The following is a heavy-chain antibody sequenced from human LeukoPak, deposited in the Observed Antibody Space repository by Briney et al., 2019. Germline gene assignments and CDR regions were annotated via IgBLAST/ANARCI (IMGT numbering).Heavy chain of an antibody. J-gene: IGHJ3*02. CDR2: IYYSGSA. V-gene: IGHV4-59*08. Sequence: SETLSLTCTVSGGSISGYYWSWIRQPPGEGLEWIGYIYYSGSANYNPSLRSRVIILVDTSKNQFSLKLSSVTAADTAVYYCARGTVTTSMKASDIWGQGTMVTVSS. CDR1: GGSISGYY. CDR3: ARGTVTTSMKASDI. D-gene: IGHD4-17*01.